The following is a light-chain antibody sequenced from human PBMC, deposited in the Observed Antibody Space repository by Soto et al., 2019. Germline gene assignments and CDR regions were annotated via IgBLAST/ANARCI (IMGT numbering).Light chain of an antibody. CDR3: QQSYSTPCT. J-gene: IGKJ3*01. CDR1: QSISSY. V-gene: IGKV1-39*01. CDR2: AAS. Sequence: DLQMPQSPSSLSSSVGDRATITCRASQSISSYLNWYQQKPGKAPKLLIYAASSLQSGVPSRFSGSGSGTDFTLTISSLQPEDFATYYCQQSYSTPCTFGPGTKVDI.